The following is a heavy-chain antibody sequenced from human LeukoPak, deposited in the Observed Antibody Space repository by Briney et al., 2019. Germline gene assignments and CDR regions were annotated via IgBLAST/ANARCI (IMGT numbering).Heavy chain of an antibody. D-gene: IGHD6-13*01. CDR3: AKDVDSSSWFTSLPEYSFDY. Sequence: GGSLRHSCAASGFTFSSYAMSWVRQAPGKGLEWVSAISGSGGSTYYADSVKGRFTISRDNSKNTLYLQMNSLRAEDTAVYYCAKDVDSSSWFTSLPEYSFDYWGQGTLVTVSS. V-gene: IGHV3-23*01. J-gene: IGHJ4*02. CDR2: ISGSGGST. CDR1: GFTFSSYA.